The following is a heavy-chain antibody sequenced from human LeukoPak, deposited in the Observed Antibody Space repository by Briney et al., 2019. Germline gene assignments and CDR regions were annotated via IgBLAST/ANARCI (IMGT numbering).Heavy chain of an antibody. D-gene: IGHD3-22*01. CDR3: ARDYYDSSGYLN. J-gene: IGHJ4*02. Sequence: ASVKVSCKASGGTFSSYTISWVRQAPGQGLEWMGRIIPILGIANYAQKFQGRVTITADKSTSTAYMELSSLKSEDTAVYYCARDYYDSSGYLNWGQGTLVTVSS. CDR1: GGTFSSYT. CDR2: IIPILGIA. V-gene: IGHV1-69*02.